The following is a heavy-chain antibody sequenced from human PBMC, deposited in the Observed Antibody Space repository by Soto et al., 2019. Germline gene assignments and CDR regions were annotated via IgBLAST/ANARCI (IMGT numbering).Heavy chain of an antibody. CDR3: ARGPGIAVTGMLHWFDP. J-gene: IGHJ5*02. CDR2: INAGNGNT. D-gene: IGHD6-19*01. Sequence: ASVKVSCKASGYSFTNYYMHWVRQAPGQRLEWMGWINAGNGNTKYSQDFQGRVTITRDTSASTAYMELSSLRSEDTAVYYCARGPGIAVTGMLHWFDPWGQ. V-gene: IGHV1-3*01. CDR1: GYSFTNYY.